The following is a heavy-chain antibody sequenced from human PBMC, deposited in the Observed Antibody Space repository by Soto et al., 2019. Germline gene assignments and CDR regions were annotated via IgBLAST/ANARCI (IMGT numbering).Heavy chain of an antibody. CDR1: GFTFSSYA. J-gene: IGHJ4*02. V-gene: IGHV3-66*01. CDR3: ARGLWDLDFFDY. Sequence: GGSLRLSCAASGFTFSSYAMNWVRQAPGKGLEWVSVIHTGSSTFYADSVKGRFTISRDNSKNTVNLQMNNLRVEDTAVYYCARGLWDLDFFDYWGQGT. CDR2: IHTGSST. D-gene: IGHD1-26*01.